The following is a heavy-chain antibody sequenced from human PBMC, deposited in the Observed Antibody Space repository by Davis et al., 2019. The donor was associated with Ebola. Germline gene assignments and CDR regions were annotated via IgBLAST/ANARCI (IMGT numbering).Heavy chain of an antibody. CDR2: IYYGGST. CDR3: ARTYSSSYYVLNS. Sequence: MPSETLSLTCTVSGGSIGSSSYYWGWIRQPPGKGLEWIGTIYYGGSTYYNPSLKSRVTISVDTSKNQFSLKLTSLTAVDTAVYYCARTYSSSYYVLNSWGQGTLVTVSS. CDR1: GGSIGSSSYY. D-gene: IGHD6-13*01. J-gene: IGHJ4*02. V-gene: IGHV4-39*01.